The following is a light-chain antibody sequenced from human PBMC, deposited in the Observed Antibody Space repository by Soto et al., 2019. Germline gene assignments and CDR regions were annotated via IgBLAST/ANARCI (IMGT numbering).Light chain of an antibody. CDR3: QSYDSSLSGWV. CDR2: GNS. J-gene: IGLJ3*02. Sequence: QSVLTQPPSVSGAPGQRVTISCTGSSSNIGAGYVVHWYQQLPGTAPKLLIYGNSNRPSGVPDRFSGSKSGTSASLAITGLQAEDEADYYCQSYDSSLSGWVFGGGTK. V-gene: IGLV1-40*01. CDR1: SSNIGAGYV.